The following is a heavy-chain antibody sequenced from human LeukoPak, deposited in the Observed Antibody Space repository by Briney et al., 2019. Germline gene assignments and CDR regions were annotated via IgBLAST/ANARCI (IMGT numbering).Heavy chain of an antibody. Sequence: PSETLSLTCTVSGGSISSSSYYWGWIRQPPGKGLEWIGSIYYSGSTYYNPSLKSRVTISVDTSKNQFSPKLSSVTAADTAVYYCARLVLEVAVRGSNWFDPWGQGTLVTVSS. J-gene: IGHJ5*02. CDR3: ARLVLEVAVRGSNWFDP. D-gene: IGHD3-10*01. CDR1: GGSISSSSYY. CDR2: IYYSGST. V-gene: IGHV4-39*01.